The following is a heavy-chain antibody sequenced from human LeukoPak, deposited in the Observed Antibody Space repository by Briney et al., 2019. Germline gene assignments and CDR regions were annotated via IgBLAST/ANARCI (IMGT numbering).Heavy chain of an antibody. Sequence: ASVRVSCKASGYTFTSYAMNWVRRAPGQGLEWMGWINTNTGNPTYAQGFTGRFVFSLDTSVSTAYLQISSLKAEDAAVYYCARGGNYVWGSYRPYYFDYWGQGTLVTVSS. D-gene: IGHD3-16*02. J-gene: IGHJ4*02. V-gene: IGHV7-4-1*02. CDR1: GYTFTSYA. CDR2: INTNTGNP. CDR3: ARGGNYVWGSYRPYYFDY.